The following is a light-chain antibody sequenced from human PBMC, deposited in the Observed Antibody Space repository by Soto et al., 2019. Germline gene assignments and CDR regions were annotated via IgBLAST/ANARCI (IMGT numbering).Light chain of an antibody. CDR2: DDN. V-gene: IGLV1-51*01. J-gene: IGLJ3*02. Sequence: QSVLTQPPSVSAAPGQRVTISCSGTRSNVGNNYVSWYQQVPGTAPKRLIFDDNKRPSGIPDRFSGSKSGTSATLGITGLQTGDEADYYCAAWDSSLRVVLFGGGTKLTVL. CDR3: AAWDSSLRVVL. CDR1: RSNVGNNY.